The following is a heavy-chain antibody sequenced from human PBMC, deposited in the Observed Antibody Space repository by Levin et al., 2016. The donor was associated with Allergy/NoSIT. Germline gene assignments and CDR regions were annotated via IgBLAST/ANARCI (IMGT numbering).Heavy chain of an antibody. CDR2: MNPSLNT. J-gene: IGHJ4*02. CDR1: GYTFTNYD. V-gene: IGHV1-8*01. D-gene: IGHD3-10*01. Sequence: ASVKVSCKASGYTFTNYDINWVRQAAGQGLEWMGWMNPSLNTGYSHIFEGRLTMTRNNSISTAYIELSSLGSEDTAVYYCARARSGPGSRHDFDSWGQGTLVTVSS. CDR3: ARARSGPGSRHDFDS.